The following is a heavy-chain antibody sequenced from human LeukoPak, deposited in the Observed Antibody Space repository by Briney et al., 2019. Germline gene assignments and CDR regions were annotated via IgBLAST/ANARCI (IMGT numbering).Heavy chain of an antibody. CDR2: IIPIFGTA. J-gene: IGHJ3*02. Sequence: SVKVSCKASGGTFSSYVISWVRQAPGQGLEWMGGIIPIFGTANYAQKFQGRVTITADESTSTAYMELSSLRSEDTAVYYCARDPHPIFGVVMGAFDIWGQGTMVTVSS. CDR1: GGTFSSYV. CDR3: ARDPHPIFGVVMGAFDI. D-gene: IGHD3-3*01. V-gene: IGHV1-69*01.